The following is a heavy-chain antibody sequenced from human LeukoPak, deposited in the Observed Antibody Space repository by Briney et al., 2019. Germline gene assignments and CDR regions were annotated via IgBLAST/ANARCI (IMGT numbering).Heavy chain of an antibody. J-gene: IGHJ3*02. V-gene: IGHV3-7*01. CDR3: AREGYCSGDTCYQDDAFGI. CDR1: GFNFRSYW. Sequence: PGGSLRLSCAASGFNFRSYWMSWVRQAPGKGLEWVANIKQDGKGKYYVDSVKGRFTISRDNARNSLYLQMNSLRAEDTAVYYCAREGYCSGDTCYQDDAFGIWGQGTMVTVSS. CDR2: IKQDGKGK. D-gene: IGHD2-15*01.